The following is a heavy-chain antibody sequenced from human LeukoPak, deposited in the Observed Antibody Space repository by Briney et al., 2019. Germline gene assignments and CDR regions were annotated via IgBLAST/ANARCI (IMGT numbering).Heavy chain of an antibody. CDR3: CGSGWFAGPFGY. V-gene: IGHV4-39*07. CDR2: IYYSGST. J-gene: IGHJ4*02. D-gene: IGHD6-19*01. Sequence: PSETLSLTCTVSGGSISSSSYYWGWIRQPPGKGLEWIGSIYYSGSTYYNPSLKSRVTISVDTSKNQFSLKLTSVTAADTAVYYCCGSGWFAGPFGYWGRGALVTVSS. CDR1: GGSISSSSYY.